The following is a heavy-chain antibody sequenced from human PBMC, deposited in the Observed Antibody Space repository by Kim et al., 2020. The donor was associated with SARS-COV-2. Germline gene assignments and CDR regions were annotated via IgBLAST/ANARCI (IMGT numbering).Heavy chain of an antibody. CDR1: GFTFSSYA. V-gene: IGHV3-23*01. J-gene: IGHJ6*02. Sequence: GGSLRLSCAASGFTFSSYAMSWVRQAPGKGLEWVSAISGSGGSTYYADSVKGRFTISRDNSKNTLYLQMNSLRAEDTAVYYCAKHRGNVLRFLEWSRWEGMDVWGQGTTVTVSS. CDR3: AKHRGNVLRFLEWSRWEGMDV. D-gene: IGHD3-3*01. CDR2: ISGSGGST.